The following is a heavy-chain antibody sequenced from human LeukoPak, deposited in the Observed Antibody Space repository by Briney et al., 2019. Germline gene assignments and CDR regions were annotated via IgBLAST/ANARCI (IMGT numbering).Heavy chain of an antibody. D-gene: IGHD3-22*01. J-gene: IGHJ4*02. CDR1: GYTFTSYA. CDR2: INTNTGNP. CDR3: ARDRVYYDSSGYYNPSDY. Sequence: ASVTVSCKASGYTFTSYAMNWVRQAPGQGLEWMGWINTNTGNPTYAQGFTGRFVFSLDTSISTAYLQISSLKAEDTAVYYCARDRVYYDSSGYYNPSDYWGQGTLVTVSS. V-gene: IGHV7-4-1*02.